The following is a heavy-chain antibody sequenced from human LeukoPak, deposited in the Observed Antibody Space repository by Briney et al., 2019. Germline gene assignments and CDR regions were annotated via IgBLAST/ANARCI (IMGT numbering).Heavy chain of an antibody. CDR3: ARDRWIAVAGNDAFDI. J-gene: IGHJ3*02. V-gene: IGHV3-21*01. Sequence: LRVPCAPSGCTFSSYSMIWVRQAPGTGREWVSSISSNSSYIYYADSVEGRFTISRDNDKNTLYLQMNSLRAEDTAVYYCARDRWIAVAGNDAFDIWGQGTMVTVSS. CDR1: GCTFSSYS. D-gene: IGHD6-19*01. CDR2: ISSNSSYI.